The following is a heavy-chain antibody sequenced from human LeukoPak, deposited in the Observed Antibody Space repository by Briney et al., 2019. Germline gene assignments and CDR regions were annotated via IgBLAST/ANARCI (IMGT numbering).Heavy chain of an antibody. J-gene: IGHJ4*02. CDR3: ARGPTVLRYFDWLPQH. V-gene: IGHV4-34*01. CDR2: INHSGST. D-gene: IGHD3-9*01. CDR1: GGSFSGYY. Sequence: SETLSLTCAAYGGSFSGYYWSWIRQPPGKGLEWIGEINHSGSTNYNPSLKSRVTISVDTSKNQFSLKLSSVTAADTAVYYCARGPTVLRYFDWLPQHWGQGTLVTVSS.